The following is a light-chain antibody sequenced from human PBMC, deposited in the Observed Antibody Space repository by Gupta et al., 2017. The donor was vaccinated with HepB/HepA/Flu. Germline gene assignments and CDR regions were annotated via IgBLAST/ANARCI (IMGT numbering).Light chain of an antibody. J-gene: IGKJ4*01. Sequence: DIQLTQSPSFLSASVGDRVTITCRATQGISSYLVWYQQKPGKAPKLLIYAASTLQSGVPSRFSGGGSGTEFTLTISSLQPEDFATYYCQQLNSYPLTCGGGTKVEIK. V-gene: IGKV1-9*01. CDR2: AAS. CDR3: QQLNSYPLT. CDR1: QGISSY.